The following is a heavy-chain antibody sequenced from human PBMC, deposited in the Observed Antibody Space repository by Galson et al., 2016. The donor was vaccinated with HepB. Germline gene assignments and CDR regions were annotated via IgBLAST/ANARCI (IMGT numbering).Heavy chain of an antibody. J-gene: IGHJ4*02. D-gene: IGHD2-8*01. CDR2: IYYSGTT. CDR1: GGSISSSLHW. Sequence: SETLSLTCIASGGSISSSLHWWGWIRQPPGKGLEWIGSIYYSGTTYYNPSLKSRVTMSVDTSTNQFSLKLASVTAADTAVYYCARRNVAPFDFWGQGTLVTVSS. CDR3: ARRNVAPFDF. V-gene: IGHV4-39*01.